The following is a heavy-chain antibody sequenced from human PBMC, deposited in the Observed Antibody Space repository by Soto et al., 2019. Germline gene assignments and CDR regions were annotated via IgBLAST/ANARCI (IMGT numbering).Heavy chain of an antibody. J-gene: IGHJ4*02. V-gene: IGHV4-34*01. CDR1: GVSFSGYY. D-gene: IGHD2-15*01. CDR3: ARPRIFHVFDY. Sequence: SETLSLTCAVYGVSFSGYYWSWIRQPPGKGLEWIGEINHSGSTNYNPSLKSRVTISVDTSKNQFSLKLSSVTAADTAVYYCARPRIFHVFDYWGQGTLVTVSS. CDR2: INHSGST.